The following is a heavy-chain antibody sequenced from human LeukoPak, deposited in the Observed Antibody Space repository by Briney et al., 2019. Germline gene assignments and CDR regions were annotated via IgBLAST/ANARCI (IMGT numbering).Heavy chain of an antibody. CDR2: IYYSGST. V-gene: IGHV4-30-4*01. CDR3: AKAITMIVVEDWFDP. Sequence: SQTLSLTCTVSGGSISSGDYYWSWIRQPPGKGLEWIGYIYYSGSTYYNPSLKSRVTISVDRSKNQFSLKLSSVTAADTAVYYCAKAITMIVVEDWFDPWGQGTLVTVSS. D-gene: IGHD3-22*01. J-gene: IGHJ5*02. CDR1: GGSISSGDYY.